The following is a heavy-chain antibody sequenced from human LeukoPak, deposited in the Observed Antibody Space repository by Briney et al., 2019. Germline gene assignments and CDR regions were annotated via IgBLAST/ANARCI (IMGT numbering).Heavy chain of an antibody. J-gene: IGHJ4*02. CDR1: GFTFSSYA. CDR3: ASGGGAVAVYFDY. Sequence: GGSLRLSRAASGFTFSSYAMHWVRQAPGKGLEWVAVISYDGSNKYYADSVKGRFTISRDNSKNTLYLQMNSLRAEDTAVYYCASGGGAVAVYFDYWGQGTLVTVSS. V-gene: IGHV3-30*04. D-gene: IGHD6-19*01. CDR2: ISYDGSNK.